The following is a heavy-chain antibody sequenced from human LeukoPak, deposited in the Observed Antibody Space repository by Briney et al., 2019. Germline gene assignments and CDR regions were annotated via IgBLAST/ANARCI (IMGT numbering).Heavy chain of an antibody. J-gene: IGHJ6*03. CDR2: MNPNSGNT. Sequence: ASVKVSCKASGYTFTSYDINWVRQATGQGLEWMGWMNPNSGNTGYAQKFQGRVTMTRDTFISTAYMELSSLRSEDTAVYYCAKRGDFWSGYYTDYYYYMDVWGKGTTVTVSS. D-gene: IGHD3-3*01. V-gene: IGHV1-8*01. CDR1: GYTFTSYD. CDR3: AKRGDFWSGYYTDYYYYMDV.